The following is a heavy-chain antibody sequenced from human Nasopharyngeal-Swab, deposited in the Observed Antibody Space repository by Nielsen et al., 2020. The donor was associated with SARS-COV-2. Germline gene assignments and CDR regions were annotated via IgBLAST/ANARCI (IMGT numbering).Heavy chain of an antibody. CDR3: ARDWRYFEY. D-gene: IGHD3-3*01. J-gene: IGHJ4*02. Sequence: WIRQPPGKGLEWVSYISGSGNTIYYADSVKGRFTMSRDNAKNSLYLQMNSPRAEDTAVYYCARDWRYFEYWGQGTLVTVSS. V-gene: IGHV3-48*03. CDR2: ISGSGNTI.